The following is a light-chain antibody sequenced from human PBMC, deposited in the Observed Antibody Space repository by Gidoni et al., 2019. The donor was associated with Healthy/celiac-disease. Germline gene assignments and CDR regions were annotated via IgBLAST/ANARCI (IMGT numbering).Light chain of an antibody. J-gene: IGKJ1*01. CDR2: GAS. Sequence: IVLTQSPGTLSLSPGERATLSCRASQSVSSSYLAWYQQKPGQAPRLLIYGASSRDTGIPDRVSGSGSGTDFTITISRLEPEDFAVYYCQQYGSSPETVGQGTKVEIK. CDR1: QSVSSSY. V-gene: IGKV3-20*01. CDR3: QQYGSSPET.